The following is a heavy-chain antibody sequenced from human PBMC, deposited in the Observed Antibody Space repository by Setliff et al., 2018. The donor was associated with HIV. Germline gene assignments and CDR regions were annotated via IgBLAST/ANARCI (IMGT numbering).Heavy chain of an antibody. V-gene: IGHV1-24*01. CDR3: ATDPGYSSTWYSESFQH. CDR2: FDPEDGET. D-gene: IGHD6-13*01. Sequence: ASVKVSCKISGYTLTGLSIHWVRQAPGKGLEWMANFDPEDGETFYAQKFQGRLTMTEDTSTDTAYMELSSLRSDDTAMYYCATDPGYSSTWYSESFQHWGQGTVVTVAS. J-gene: IGHJ1*01. CDR1: GYTLTGLS.